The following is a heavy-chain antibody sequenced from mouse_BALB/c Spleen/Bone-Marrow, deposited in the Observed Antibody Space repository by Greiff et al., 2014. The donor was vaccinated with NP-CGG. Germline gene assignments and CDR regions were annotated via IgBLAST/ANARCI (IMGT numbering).Heavy chain of an antibody. CDR1: DFNIKDTY. J-gene: IGHJ3*01. D-gene: IGHD1-1*01. Sequence: EVMLVESGAELVKPGASVKLSCTASDFNIKDTYMHWVKQRPEQGLEWIGRIDPANGNTKYDPKFQGKATITADTSSNTAYLQLSSLTSEDTAVYYCAIYYYGSSGFAYWGQGTLVTVSA. CDR3: AIYYYGSSGFAY. V-gene: IGHV14-3*02. CDR2: IDPANGNT.